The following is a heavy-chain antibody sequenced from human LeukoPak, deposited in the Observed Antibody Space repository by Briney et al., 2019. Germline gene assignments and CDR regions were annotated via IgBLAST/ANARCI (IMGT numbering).Heavy chain of an antibody. CDR3: AKVIGGGYSYGKGRYNWFDP. CDR1: GFTFSNAW. V-gene: IGHV3-23*01. Sequence: GGSLRLSCAASGFTFSNAWMSWVRQAPGKGLEWVSAISGSGGSTYYADSVKGRFTISRDNSKNTLYLQMNSLRAEDTAVYYCAKVIGGGYSYGKGRYNWFDPWGQGTLVTVSS. D-gene: IGHD5-18*01. J-gene: IGHJ5*02. CDR2: ISGSGGST.